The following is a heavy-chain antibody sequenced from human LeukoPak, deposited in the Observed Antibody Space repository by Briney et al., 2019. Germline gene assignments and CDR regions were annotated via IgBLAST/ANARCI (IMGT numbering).Heavy chain of an antibody. CDR1: GFTFSSYE. V-gene: IGHV3-48*03. J-gene: IGHJ5*02. D-gene: IGHD2-8*01. CDR3: ARQRVGYFRS. Sequence: PGGSLRLSCAASGFTFSSYEMNWVRQAPGKGLEWVAYITSSGRIIYYADSVKGRFTISRDNSNNTVFLQMNSLRTEDTAVYYCARQRVGYFRSWGQGTLVTVSS. CDR2: ITSSGRII.